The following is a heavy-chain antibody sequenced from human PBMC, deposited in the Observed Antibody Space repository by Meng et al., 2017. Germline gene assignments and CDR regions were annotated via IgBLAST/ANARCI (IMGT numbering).Heavy chain of an antibody. V-gene: IGHV3-30*04. CDR3: ASPRGPETDYYDTGFDI. CDR2: ISYDGSNK. CDR1: GFTFSSYA. D-gene: IGHD3-22*01. J-gene: IGHJ3*02. Sequence: GESLKISCAASGFTFSSYAVHWVRQAPGKGLEWVAVISYDGSNKYYADSVKGRFTISRDNSKNTLYLQMNSLRAEDTAVYYCASPRGPETDYYDTGFDIWGQGTMVTVSS.